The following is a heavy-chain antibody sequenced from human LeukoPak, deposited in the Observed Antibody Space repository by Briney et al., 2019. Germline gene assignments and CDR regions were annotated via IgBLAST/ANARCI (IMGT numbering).Heavy chain of an antibody. J-gene: IGHJ3*02. V-gene: IGHV4-34*08. D-gene: IGHD6-19*01. CDR1: GGTFSGYY. CDR3: AISYNTAWYGRAFDI. CDR2: ITHSVST. Sequence: TTSETLSLTCAVYGGTFSGYYWSWIRQPPGKGLEWIGEITHSVSTNYNPSLKSRVTISVDTSKNQFSLELSSVTAADTAVYYCAISYNTAWYGRAFDIWGQGTMVTVSS.